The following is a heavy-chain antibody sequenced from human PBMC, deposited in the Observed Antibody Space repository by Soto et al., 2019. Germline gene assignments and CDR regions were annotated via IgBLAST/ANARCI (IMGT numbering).Heavy chain of an antibody. Sequence: AGESLKISCKGSGYSFTSYWISWVRQMPGKGLEWMGRIDPSDSYTNYSPSFQGHVTISADKSISTAYLQWSSLKASDTAMYYCARHGVFLDAFDIWGQGTMVTVSS. CDR3: ARHGVFLDAFDI. D-gene: IGHD2-21*01. CDR2: IDPSDSYT. J-gene: IGHJ3*02. V-gene: IGHV5-10-1*01. CDR1: GYSFTSYW.